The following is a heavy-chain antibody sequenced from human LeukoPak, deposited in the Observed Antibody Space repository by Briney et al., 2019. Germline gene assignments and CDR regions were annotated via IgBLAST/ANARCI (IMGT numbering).Heavy chain of an antibody. CDR3: ARVLSSSHFIWFDP. CDR1: GFTFSSYA. D-gene: IGHD6-6*01. Sequence: GGSLRLSCAASGFTFSSYAMSWVRQAPGKGLEWVSAISGSGGSTYYADSVKGRFTISRDNSKNTLYLQMNSLRAEDTAVYYCARVLSSSHFIWFDPWGQGTLVTVSS. J-gene: IGHJ5*02. CDR2: ISGSGGST. V-gene: IGHV3-23*01.